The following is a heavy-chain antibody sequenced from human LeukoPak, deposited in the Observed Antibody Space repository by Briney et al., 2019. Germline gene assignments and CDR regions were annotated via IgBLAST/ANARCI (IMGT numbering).Heavy chain of an antibody. CDR2: ISGSGGST. V-gene: IGHV3-23*01. D-gene: IGHD3-3*01. J-gene: IGHJ3*02. CDR3: ANTYQGIYYAPLAGAFDI. CDR1: GFTFSSYA. Sequence: PGGSLRLSCAASGFTFSSYAMSWVRQAPGKGLEWVSAISGSGGSTYYADSVKGRFTISRDNSKNTLYLQMNSLRAEDTAVYYCANTYQGIYYAPLAGAFDIWGQGTMVTVSS.